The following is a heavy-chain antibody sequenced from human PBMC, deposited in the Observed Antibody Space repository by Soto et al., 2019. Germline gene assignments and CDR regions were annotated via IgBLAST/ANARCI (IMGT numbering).Heavy chain of an antibody. J-gene: IGHJ4*02. CDR3: TTRDTGRVY. CDR2: SHQSGNT. Sequence: SETLSLTCAVSGVFIGSHDWWTWVRQPPGKGLEWIGESHQSGNTNYNSSLESRVTISLDKSKNHFSLQLSSVTVADSAVYYCTTRDTGRVYWGQGTLVTVSS. CDR1: GVFIGSHDW. D-gene: IGHD5-18*01. V-gene: IGHV4-4*02.